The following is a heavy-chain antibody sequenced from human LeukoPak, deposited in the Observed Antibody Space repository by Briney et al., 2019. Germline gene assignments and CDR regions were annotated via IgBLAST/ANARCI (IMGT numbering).Heavy chain of an antibody. D-gene: IGHD6-13*01. V-gene: IGHV4-39*01. CDR1: GGSISSSNYY. CDR3: ARGEMAAAGQTNNWFDP. Sequence: SETLSLTCTVSGGSISSSNYYWGWIRQPPGKGLEWIGSIYYSGSTYYNPSLKSRVTISVDTSKNQFSLKLSSVTAADTAVYYCARGEMAAAGQTNNWFDPWGQGTLVTVSS. J-gene: IGHJ5*02. CDR2: IYYSGST.